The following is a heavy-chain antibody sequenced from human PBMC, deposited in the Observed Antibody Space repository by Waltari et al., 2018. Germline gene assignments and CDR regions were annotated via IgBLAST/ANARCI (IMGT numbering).Heavy chain of an antibody. CDR2: IYYSGST. D-gene: IGHD3-9*01. J-gene: IGHJ4*02. Sequence: QLQLQESGPGLVKPSETLSLTCTVSGGSISSSSYYWGWIRQPPGQGLEWIGSIYYSGSTYYNPSLKSRVTISVDTSKNQFSLKLSSVTAADTAVYYCAREHTQEFYDILTGYYGYYFDYWGQGTLVTVSS. CDR3: AREHTQEFYDILTGYYGYYFDY. V-gene: IGHV4-39*07. CDR1: GGSISSSSYY.